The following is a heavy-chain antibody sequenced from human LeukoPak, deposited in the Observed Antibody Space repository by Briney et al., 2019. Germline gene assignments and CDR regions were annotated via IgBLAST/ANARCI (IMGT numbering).Heavy chain of an antibody. J-gene: IGHJ4*02. CDR1: GFTFSNSA. D-gene: IGHD3-10*01. CDR3: AKDLGVRGVTEAYFDY. CDR2: ISGSGGST. V-gene: IGHV3-23*01. Sequence: PGGSLRLSCAASGFTFSNSAMSWVRQAPGKGLEWVSAISGSGGSTYYADSVKGRFTISRDNSKNTLYLQMNSLRAEDTAVYYCAKDLGVRGVTEAYFDYWGQGTLVTVSS.